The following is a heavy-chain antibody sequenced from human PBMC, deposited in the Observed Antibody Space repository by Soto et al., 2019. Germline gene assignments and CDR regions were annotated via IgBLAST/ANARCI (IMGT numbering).Heavy chain of an antibody. CDR2: ITSSSSRNI. V-gene: IGHV3-21*02. CDR3: ARDDPVFGAIPLMDI. J-gene: IGHJ6*02. Sequence: EVQLVESGGGLVKPGGSLRLSCSASGFPFSTYTMYWVRQAPGKGMEWVSSITSSSSRNIFYADSVKGRFTISRDNANHRIFLQMNNPRVAETAVYYCARDDPVFGAIPLMDIWRHGAMVTASS. D-gene: IGHD3-16*01. CDR1: GFPFSTYT.